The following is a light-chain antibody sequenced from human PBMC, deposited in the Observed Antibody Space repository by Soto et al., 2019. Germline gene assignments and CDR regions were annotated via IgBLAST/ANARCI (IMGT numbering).Light chain of an antibody. J-gene: IGLJ1*01. CDR1: SSDVGAYNY. Sequence: QSVLNQPASVSGSPGQSITISCTGTSSDVGAYNYDSWYQQYPGEAPKVIIYDVSHRPAGVSNRFSGSKSGNTASLTISGLQTQDEADYYCSSYTRATTSVFGTGTKVTVL. V-gene: IGLV2-14*01. CDR3: SSYTRATTSV. CDR2: DVS.